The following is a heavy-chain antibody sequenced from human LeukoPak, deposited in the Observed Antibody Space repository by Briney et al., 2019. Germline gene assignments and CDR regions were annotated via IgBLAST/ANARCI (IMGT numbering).Heavy chain of an antibody. D-gene: IGHD5-18*01. V-gene: IGHV1-18*01. CDR1: GYTFTSYG. Sequence: GASVKVSCKASGYTFTSYGISWVRQAPGQGLEWMGWIRAYNGNTNYAQKLQGRVTMTTDTSTSTAYMELRSLRSDDTAVYYCAMSGGYSYGYDWFDPWGQGTLVTVSS. J-gene: IGHJ5*02. CDR2: IRAYNGNT. CDR3: AMSGGYSYGYDWFDP.